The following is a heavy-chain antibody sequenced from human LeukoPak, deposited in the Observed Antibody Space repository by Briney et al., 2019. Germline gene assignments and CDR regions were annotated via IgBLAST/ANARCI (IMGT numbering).Heavy chain of an antibody. Sequence: PSETLSLTCTVSGGSISSSSYYWGWIRQPPGKGLEWIGSIYYSGSTYYNPSLKSRVTISVDTSKNQFSLKLSSVTAADTAVYYWARRAVEYSSIDYWGQGTLVTVSS. CDR1: GGSISSSSYY. D-gene: IGHD5-18*01. CDR2: IYYSGST. V-gene: IGHV4-39*01. J-gene: IGHJ4*02. CDR3: ARRAVEYSSIDY.